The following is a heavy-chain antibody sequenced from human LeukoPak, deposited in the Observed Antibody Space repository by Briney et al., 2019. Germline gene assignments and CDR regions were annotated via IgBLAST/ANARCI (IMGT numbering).Heavy chain of an antibody. D-gene: IGHD1-26*01. J-gene: IGHJ4*02. CDR3: ARVKSEAPYSWPAMFDY. V-gene: IGHV3-74*01. CDR1: GFTLSGNW. CDR2: INSDGSST. Sequence: PGGSLRLSCVASGFTLSGNWMHWVRHAPGKGLVWVSRINSDGSSTSYADSVKGRFTISRDNAKNTLYLQMNSLGVEDTAVYYCARVKSEAPYSWPAMFDYWGQGTLVTVSS.